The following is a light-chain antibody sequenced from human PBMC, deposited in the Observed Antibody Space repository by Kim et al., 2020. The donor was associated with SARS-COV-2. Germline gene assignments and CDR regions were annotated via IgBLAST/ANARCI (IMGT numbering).Light chain of an antibody. V-gene: IGKV3-20*01. J-gene: IGKJ1*01. CDR1: KSVSSSY. CDR3: QQYGSSPWA. CDR2: GAS. Sequence: APGERATRSCKASKSVSSSYLAWYQQKPGQAPRLLIYGASGRATGIPDRFSGSGSGTDFTLTISRLEPEDFAVYYCQQYGSSPWAVGQGTKVDIK.